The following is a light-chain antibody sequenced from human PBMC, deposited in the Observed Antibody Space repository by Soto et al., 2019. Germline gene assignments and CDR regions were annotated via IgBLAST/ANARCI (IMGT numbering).Light chain of an antibody. CDR2: GAS. J-gene: IGKJ1*01. CDR1: QSVSSSY. CDR3: KQYGSSRT. Sequence: EIVLTQSPGTLSLSPGERATLSCRASQSVSSSYLAWYQQKPGQAPRLLIYGASSRATGIPDRFSGSGSGTDFTLTIRRLEPEDFAVYYCKQYGSSRTFGQGTKVEIK. V-gene: IGKV3-20*01.